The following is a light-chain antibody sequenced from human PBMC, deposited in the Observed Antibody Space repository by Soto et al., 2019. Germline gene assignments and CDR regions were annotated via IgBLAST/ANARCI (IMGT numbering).Light chain of an antibody. V-gene: IGLV2-23*02. Sequence: QSALTQPASVSGSPGQSITISCTGTSSDVGSYNLVSWYQQHPGKAPKLMSYEVSKRPSGVSNRFSGSKSGNTASLTISGLQAEDEADYYCCSYAGSSIFYVFGTGTKLTVL. CDR2: EVS. CDR1: SSDVGSYNL. J-gene: IGLJ1*01. CDR3: CSYAGSSIFYV.